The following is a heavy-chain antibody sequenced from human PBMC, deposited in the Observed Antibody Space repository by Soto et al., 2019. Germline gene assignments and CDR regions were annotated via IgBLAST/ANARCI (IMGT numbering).Heavy chain of an antibody. V-gene: IGHV1-69*13. CDR3: ARDPYSSSHGAEAYNWFDP. D-gene: IGHD6-13*01. CDR1: GGTFSSYA. J-gene: IGHJ5*02. Sequence: GASVKVSCKASGGTFSSYAISWVRQAPGQGLEWMGGIIPIFGTANYAQKFQGRVTITADESTSTAYMELSSLRSEDTAVYYCARDPYSSSHGAEAYNWFDPWGQGTLVTVSS. CDR2: IIPIFGTA.